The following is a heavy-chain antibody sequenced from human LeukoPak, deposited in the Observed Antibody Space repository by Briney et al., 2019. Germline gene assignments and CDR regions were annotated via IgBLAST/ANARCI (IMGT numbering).Heavy chain of an antibody. CDR1: GYTFTSYG. V-gene: IGHV1-18*01. CDR2: ISAYNGNT. CDR3: ARILTRITIFGVVIETRDAFDI. D-gene: IGHD3-3*01. Sequence: ASVKVSCKASGYTFTSYGISWLRQAPGQGLEWMGWISAYNGNTNYAQKLQGRVTMTTDTSTSTAYMELRSLRSDDTAVYYCARILTRITIFGVVIETRDAFDIWGQGTMVTVSS. J-gene: IGHJ3*02.